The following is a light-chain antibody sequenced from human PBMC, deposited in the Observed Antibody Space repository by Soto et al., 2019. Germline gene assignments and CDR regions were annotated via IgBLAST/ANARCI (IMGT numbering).Light chain of an antibody. CDR2: GAS. CDR1: QSVSSN. CDR3: QQYNNWPYT. J-gene: IGKJ2*01. Sequence: EVVMTQSPATLSVSPGERATLSCRASQSVSSNFAWYQQKPGQAPRLLIYGASTRATASPARFSGSGSGTEFTLTISSLQSEDVSVYYCQQYNNWPYTFGQGTKLEIK. V-gene: IGKV3-15*01.